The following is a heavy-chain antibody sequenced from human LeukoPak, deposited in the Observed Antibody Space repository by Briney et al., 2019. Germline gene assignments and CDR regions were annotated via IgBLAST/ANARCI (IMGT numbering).Heavy chain of an antibody. J-gene: IGHJ4*02. CDR3: AKDVGYDILTGYYSYASDY. CDR2: ISGSGGST. CDR1: GFTFSSYA. D-gene: IGHD3-9*01. V-gene: IGHV3-23*01. Sequence: AGGSLRLSCAASGFTFSSYAMSWVRQAPGKGLEWVSAISGSGGSTYYADSVKGRFTISRDNSKNTLYLQMNSLRAEDTAVYYCAKDVGYDILTGYYSYASDYWGQGTLGTVSS.